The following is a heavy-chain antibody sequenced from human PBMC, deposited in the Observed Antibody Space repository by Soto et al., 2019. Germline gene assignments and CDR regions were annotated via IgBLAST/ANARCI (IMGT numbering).Heavy chain of an antibody. CDR1: GFSLSTSGMR. V-gene: IGHV2-70*04. CDR2: IDWDDDK. Sequence: SGPTLVNPTQTLTLTCTFSGFSLSTSGMRVSWIRQPPGKALEWLARIDWDDDKFYSTSLKTRITISKDTSKNQVVLTMTKMDHVDKATYYCTLSAGKDGMDVWRQGTKVTV. D-gene: IGHD6-19*01. CDR3: TLSAGKDGMDV. J-gene: IGHJ6*02.